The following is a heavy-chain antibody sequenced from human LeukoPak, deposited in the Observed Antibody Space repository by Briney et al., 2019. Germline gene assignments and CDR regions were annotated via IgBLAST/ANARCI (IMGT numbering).Heavy chain of an antibody. J-gene: IGHJ5*02. CDR2: TDGEGSRE. D-gene: IGHD2-21*02. CDR3: ARGVTRVSRKAGDSFDP. Sequence: GGSLRLSCVASGFTFSDYWMSWVRHVSGKGLEWVAQTDGEGSREKYVDSVKGRFTISRDNYKKSLYLEMTNLTAEDTAVFYCARGVTRVSRKAGDSFDPRGQGTLVTVSS. V-gene: IGHV3-7*01. CDR1: GFTFSDYW.